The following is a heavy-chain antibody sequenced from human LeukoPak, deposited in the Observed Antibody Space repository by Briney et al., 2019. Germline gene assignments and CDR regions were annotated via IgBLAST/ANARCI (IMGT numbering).Heavy chain of an antibody. D-gene: IGHD6-13*01. CDR1: GFTFSSYA. V-gene: IGHV3-23*01. J-gene: IGHJ6*03. CDR3: AKEITPSRWAAGKVCMDV. Sequence: GGSLRLSCAASGFTFSSYAMSWVRQAPGKGLEWVSAISGSGGSTYYADSVKGRFTISRDNSKNTLYLQMNSLRAEDTAVYYCAKEITPSRWAAGKVCMDVWGKGTPVTVSS. CDR2: ISGSGGST.